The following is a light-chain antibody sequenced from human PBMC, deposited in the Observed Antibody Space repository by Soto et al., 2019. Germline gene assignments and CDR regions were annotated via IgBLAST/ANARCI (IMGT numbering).Light chain of an antibody. Sequence: EIVLTQSPATLSLSPGERATLSCRASQSVGTYLAWYQQKPGQAPRLLIYDAFNRATGIPPRFSGSGSGTDFTLTISSLELEDFAVYYCQQRNNWPPATFGQGTKVEIK. CDR1: QSVGTY. J-gene: IGKJ1*01. V-gene: IGKV3-11*01. CDR2: DAF. CDR3: QQRNNWPPAT.